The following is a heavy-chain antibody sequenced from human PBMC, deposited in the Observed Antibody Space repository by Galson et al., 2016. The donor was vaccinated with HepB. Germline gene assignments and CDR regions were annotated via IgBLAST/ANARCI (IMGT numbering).Heavy chain of an antibody. J-gene: IGHJ6*04. CDR3: ARGGTMGQGIHFYFGIDV. CDR2: IGAYNGNT. Sequence: SVKVSCKASGYTFTNYGINWVRQAPGQGLEWMGWIGAYNGNTNYAQNLQGRVTMTTDTTTSTAYMELRSLRSDDTALYYCARGGTMGQGIHFYFGIDVWGKGTTVTVSS. CDR1: GYTFTNYG. D-gene: IGHD3-10*01. V-gene: IGHV1-18*01.